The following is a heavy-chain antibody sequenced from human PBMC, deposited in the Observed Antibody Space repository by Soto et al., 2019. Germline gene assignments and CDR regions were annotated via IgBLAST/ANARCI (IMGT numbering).Heavy chain of an antibody. CDR1: GFTFSSYA. CDR3: ARGIAGSVYGMDV. J-gene: IGHJ6*02. D-gene: IGHD2-15*01. Sequence: PGGSLRLSCAASGFTFSSYAMHWVRQAPGKGLEYVSAISSNGGSTYYANSVKGRFTISRDNSKNTLYLQMGSLRAEDMAVYYCARGIAGSVYGMDVWGQGTTVTVS. CDR2: ISSNGGST. V-gene: IGHV3-64*01.